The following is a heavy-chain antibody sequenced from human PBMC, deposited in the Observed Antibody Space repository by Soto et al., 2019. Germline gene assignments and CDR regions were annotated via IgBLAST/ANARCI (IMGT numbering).Heavy chain of an antibody. CDR1: GFTFSSYA. CDR2: ISYDGSNK. Sequence: QVQLVESGGGVVQPGRSLRLSCSASGFTFSSYAMHWVRQAPGKGLEWVAVISYDGSNKYYADSVKGRFTISRDNSKNTLYLQMNSLRAEDTAVYYCARVGSSSSIGYYYYGMDVWGQGTTVTVSS. V-gene: IGHV3-30-3*01. J-gene: IGHJ6*02. D-gene: IGHD6-6*01. CDR3: ARVGSSSSIGYYYYGMDV.